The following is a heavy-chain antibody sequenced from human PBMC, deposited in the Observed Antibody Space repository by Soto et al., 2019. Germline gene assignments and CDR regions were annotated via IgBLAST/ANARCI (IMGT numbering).Heavy chain of an antibody. CDR2: INHRGGT. CDR1: GGSFSDFY. D-gene: IGHD3-3*01. CDR3: ARVGTGYDFWSGYSLYYFDY. J-gene: IGHJ4*02. Sequence: SETLSLTCAVYGGSFSDFYWSWIRQPPGKGLEWIGEINHRGGTNYNPSLKSRVTISVDTSKNQFSLKLSSVTAADTAVYYCARVGTGYDFWSGYSLYYFDYWGQGTLVTVSS. V-gene: IGHV4-34*01.